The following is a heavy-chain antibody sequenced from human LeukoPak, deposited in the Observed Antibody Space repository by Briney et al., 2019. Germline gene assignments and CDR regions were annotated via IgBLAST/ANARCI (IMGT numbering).Heavy chain of an antibody. CDR2: ISGSGGST. Sequence: QSGGSLRLSCAASGFTFSSYAMSWVRQAPGKGLEWVSAISGSGGSTYYADSVKGRFTISRDNSKNTLYLQMNSLRAEDTAVYYCAKGHPSPYYYDSSGYIDYWGQGTLVTVSS. CDR3: AKGHPSPYYYDSSGYIDY. CDR1: GFTFSSYA. J-gene: IGHJ4*02. D-gene: IGHD3-22*01. V-gene: IGHV3-23*01.